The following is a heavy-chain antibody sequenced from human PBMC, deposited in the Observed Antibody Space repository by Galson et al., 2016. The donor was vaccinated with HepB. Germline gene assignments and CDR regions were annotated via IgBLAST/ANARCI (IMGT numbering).Heavy chain of an antibody. V-gene: IGHV3-33*01. CDR1: GFTFSSYG. CDR2: IWYDGSNK. J-gene: IGHJ3*02. CDR3: ARDVGCSWNDHDAFDI. D-gene: IGHD1-1*01. Sequence: SLRLSCAASGFTFSSYGMHWVRQAPGKGLEWVAFIWYDGSNKYYGDSVKGRFTISRDNAKNSLFLLMNSLRAEDTAVYYCARDVGCSWNDHDAFDIWGQGTMVTVSS.